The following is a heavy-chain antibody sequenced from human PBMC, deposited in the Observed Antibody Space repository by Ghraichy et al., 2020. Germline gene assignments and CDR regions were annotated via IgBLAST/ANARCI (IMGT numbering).Heavy chain of an antibody. CDR1: GFTVSSNY. V-gene: IGHV3-53*01. CDR3: ARDRGYSYSWGY. D-gene: IGHD5-18*01. Sequence: GSLRLSCAVSGFTVSSNYMTWVRQAPGKGLEWVSIIYSDGNTYYADSVKGRFTISRDNSQNTLYLQMNSLRADDTAVYYCARDRGYSYSWGYWGQGTLVTVSS. J-gene: IGHJ4*02. CDR2: IYSDGNT.